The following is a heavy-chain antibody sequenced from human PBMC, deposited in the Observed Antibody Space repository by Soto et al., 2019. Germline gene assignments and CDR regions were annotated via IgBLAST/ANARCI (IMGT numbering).Heavy chain of an antibody. CDR2: ISGSGGST. V-gene: IGHV3-23*01. J-gene: IGHJ3*02. CDR3: AKDLGDIVVVVAGPGDAFDI. CDR1: GFTFSSYA. D-gene: IGHD2-15*01. Sequence: EVQLLESGGGLVQPGGSLRLSCAASGFTFSSYAMSWVRQAPGKGLEWVSAISGSGGSTYYADSVKGRFTISRDKSKTALYMQMNSLRAEDTAVYYCAKDLGDIVVVVAGPGDAFDIWGQGTMVTVSS.